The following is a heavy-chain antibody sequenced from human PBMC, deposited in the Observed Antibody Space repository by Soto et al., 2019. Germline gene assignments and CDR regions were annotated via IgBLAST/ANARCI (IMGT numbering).Heavy chain of an antibody. Sequence: ASVKVSCKASGYTFTGYYMHWVRQAPGQGLEWMGWINPNSGGTNYAQKFQGRVTMTRDTSISTAYMELSRLRSDDTAVYYCARSPPPYSSGWYTVGYWGQGTLVTVSS. CDR1: GYTFTGYY. J-gene: IGHJ4*02. CDR2: INPNSGGT. D-gene: IGHD6-19*01. CDR3: ARSPPPYSSGWYTVGY. V-gene: IGHV1-2*02.